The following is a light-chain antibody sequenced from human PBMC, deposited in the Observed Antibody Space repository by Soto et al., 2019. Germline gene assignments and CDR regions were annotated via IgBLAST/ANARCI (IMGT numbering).Light chain of an antibody. V-gene: IGKV3-20*01. J-gene: IGKJ2*01. CDR3: QQYGSSTPYT. CDR2: GAS. CDR1: QSVSSSY. Sequence: EIVLTQSPGTLSLSPGERATLSCRASQSVSSSYLAWYQQKPGQAPRLLIYGASSRPTGIPDRFSGSGSGTDFSLTISRLEREDFGVYYRQQYGSSTPYTLVQGTKPEIK.